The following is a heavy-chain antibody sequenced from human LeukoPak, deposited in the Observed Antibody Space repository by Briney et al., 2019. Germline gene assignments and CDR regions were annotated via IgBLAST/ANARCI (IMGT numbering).Heavy chain of an antibody. CDR2: ISGSGGST. D-gene: IGHD5-18*01. CDR3: AKDGNSYGRY. CDR1: GFTLSSYA. V-gene: IGHV3-23*01. Sequence: GGSLRLSCAASGFTLSSYAMSWVRQAPEKGLEWVSAISGSGGSTYYADSVKGRFTISRDNSKNTLYLQMNSLRAEDTAVYYCAKDGNSYGRYWGQGTLVTVSS. J-gene: IGHJ4*02.